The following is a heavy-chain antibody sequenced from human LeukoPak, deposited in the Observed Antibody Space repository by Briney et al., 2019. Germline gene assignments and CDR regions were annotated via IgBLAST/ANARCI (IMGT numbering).Heavy chain of an antibody. V-gene: IGHV4-39*01. CDR1: GGSISSSSYY. J-gene: IGHJ5*02. CDR3: ARQYGDSSRSFDP. Sequence: PSETLSLTCTVSGGSISSSSYYWGWIRQPPGKGLEWIGSIYYSGSTYYNPSLKSRVTISVDTSKNQFSLKLSSVTAADTAVYYCARQYGDSSRSFDPWGQGTLVSVSS. CDR2: IYYSGST. D-gene: IGHD4-23*01.